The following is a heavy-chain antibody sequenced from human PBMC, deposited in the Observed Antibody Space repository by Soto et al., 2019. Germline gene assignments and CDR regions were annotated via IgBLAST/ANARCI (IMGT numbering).Heavy chain of an antibody. CDR2: VSWDGDTT. CDR3: ASSQGDY. Sequence: EVHLVESGGGVVQPGGSLRLSCAASGFTFDDHNMHWIRQAPGKGLEWVSLVSWDGDTTYNADSVKGRFTISRDNSENSLYLQMSGLTTEDTALYYCASSQGDYWGQGTLVTVSS. J-gene: IGHJ4*02. CDR1: GFTFDDHN. V-gene: IGHV3-43*01.